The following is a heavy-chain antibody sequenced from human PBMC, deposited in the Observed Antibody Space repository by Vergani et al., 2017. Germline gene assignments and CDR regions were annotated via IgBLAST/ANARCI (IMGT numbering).Heavy chain of an antibody. J-gene: IGHJ4*03. V-gene: IGHV3-9*01. CDR1: GFTFDDYA. Sequence: EVQLVESGGGLVQPGRSLRLSCAASGFTFDDYAMHWVRQPPGKGLEWVSGISWNSRSIGYADSVKGRFTISRDNARDSLYLQMNSLRPEDTALYYCAKDAVGYCNGRSCYSEGGFDYWGQGTTVTVSP. CDR3: AKDAVGYCNGRSCYSEGGFDY. D-gene: IGHD2-15*01. CDR2: ISWNSRSI.